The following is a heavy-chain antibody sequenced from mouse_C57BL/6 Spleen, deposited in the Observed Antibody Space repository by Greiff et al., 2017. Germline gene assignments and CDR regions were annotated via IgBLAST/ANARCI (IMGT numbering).Heavy chain of an antibody. D-gene: IGHD4-1*01. Sequence: EVQLQQSGPGLVKPSQSLSLTCSVTGYSITSGYYWNWIRQFPGNKLEWMGYISYDGSNNYNPSLKNRISITRDTSKNQFFLKLNSVTTEDTATYYCARELGQGYWGQGTTLTVSS. J-gene: IGHJ2*01. CDR1: GYSITSGYY. V-gene: IGHV3-6*01. CDR2: ISYDGSN. CDR3: ARELGQGY.